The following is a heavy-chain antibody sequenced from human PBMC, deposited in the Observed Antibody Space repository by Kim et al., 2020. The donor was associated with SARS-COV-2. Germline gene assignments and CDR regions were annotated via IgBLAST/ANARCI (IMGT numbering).Heavy chain of an antibody. CDR1: GGSISSTTW. CDR2: IFLTGST. J-gene: IGHJ4*02. D-gene: IGHD4-17*01. CDR3: ARLGSDGETFFDY. V-gene: IGHV4-4*02. Sequence: SETLSLTCAVSGGSISSTTWWSWVRQPPGKGLEWVGDIFLTGSTNYNPSLKSRVTISVDKSKNQFSLRLSSVTAADTAVYYCARLGSDGETFFDYWGQGLVVTVSS.